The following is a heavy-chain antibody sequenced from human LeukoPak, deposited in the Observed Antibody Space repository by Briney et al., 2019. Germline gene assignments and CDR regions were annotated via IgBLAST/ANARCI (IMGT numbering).Heavy chain of an antibody. CDR2: IYYSGST. Sequence: PSETLSLTCTVSGGSVSSGSYYWSWIRQPPGKGPEWIGYIYYSGSTNYNPSLKSRVTISVDTSKNQFSLKLSSVTAADTAVYYCARSRTLLSWYFDLWGRGTLVTDSS. V-gene: IGHV4-61*01. D-gene: IGHD1-14*01. J-gene: IGHJ2*01. CDR3: ARSRTLLSWYFDL. CDR1: GGSVSSGSYY.